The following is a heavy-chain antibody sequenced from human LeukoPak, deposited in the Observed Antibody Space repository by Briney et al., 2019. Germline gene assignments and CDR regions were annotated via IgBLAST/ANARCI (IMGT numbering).Heavy chain of an antibody. CDR3: ARVAYCGGDCYSWFDP. CDR1: GYTFTSYY. CDR2: IIPIFGTA. V-gene: IGHV1-69*13. D-gene: IGHD2-21*02. Sequence: ASVKVSCKASGYTFTSYYMHWVRQAPGQGLEWMGGIIPIFGTANYAQKFQGRVTITADESTSTAYMELSSLRSEDTAVYYCARVAYCGGDCYSWFDPWGQGTLVTVSS. J-gene: IGHJ5*02.